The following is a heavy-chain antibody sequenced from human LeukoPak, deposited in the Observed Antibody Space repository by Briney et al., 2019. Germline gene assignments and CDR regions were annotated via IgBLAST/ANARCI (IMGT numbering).Heavy chain of an antibody. CDR2: ITGSSRST. D-gene: IGHD4/OR15-4a*01. J-gene: IGHJ4*02. CDR3: ARRAGAYSHPYDY. CDR1: GFPFSSYG. Sequence: QTGGSLRLSCAASGFPFSSYGMSWVRQAPGKGLEWVSAITGSSRSTYYADSVKGRFTISRDNSKNTLYLQMNSLRAEDTAVYYCARRAGAYSHPYDYWGQGTLVTVSS. V-gene: IGHV3-23*01.